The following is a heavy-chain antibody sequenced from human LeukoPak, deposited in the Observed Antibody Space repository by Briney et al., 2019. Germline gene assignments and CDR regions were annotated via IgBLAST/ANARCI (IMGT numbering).Heavy chain of an antibody. CDR1: GFTFSSYA. CDR3: ARVKVQWLVQYYFDY. Sequence: GGSLRLSCAASGFTFSSYAMHWVRQAPGKGLEWVAVISYDGSNEYYADSVKGRFTISRDNSKNTLYLQMNSLRAEDTAVYYCARVKVQWLVQYYFDYWGQGTLVTVSS. CDR2: ISYDGSNE. D-gene: IGHD6-19*01. J-gene: IGHJ4*02. V-gene: IGHV3-30*04.